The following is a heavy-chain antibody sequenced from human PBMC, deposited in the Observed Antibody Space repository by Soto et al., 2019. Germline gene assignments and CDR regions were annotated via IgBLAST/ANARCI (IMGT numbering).Heavy chain of an antibody. D-gene: IGHD3-9*01. Sequence: ASVKVSCKASGGTFSSYAISWVRQAPGQGLEWMGWIGANNGTTNYAQKLQGRVTMTTDTSTSTAYMELRSLRSDDTAVYYCARAGTDYDILTGYPQVDWFDPWGQGTLVTVSS. CDR1: GGTFSSYA. CDR3: ARAGTDYDILTGYPQVDWFDP. J-gene: IGHJ5*02. CDR2: IGANNGTT. V-gene: IGHV1-18*01.